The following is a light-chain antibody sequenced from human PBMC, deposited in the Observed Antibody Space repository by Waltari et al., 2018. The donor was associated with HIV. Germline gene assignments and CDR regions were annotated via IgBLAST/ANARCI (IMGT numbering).Light chain of an antibody. CDR1: NFNIGSNY. J-gene: IGLJ1*01. CDR3: AAWDDSLSGFYV. V-gene: IGLV1-47*01. CDR2: RND. Sequence: QSVLTQPPSASGTPGQRVTISCSGNNFNIGSNYVYWYQHVPGAAPKLLIYRNDQRPSGVPGRFSCARSGTSASLAIGGLRSEDEADYYCAAWDDSLSGFYVLGTGTKVTVL.